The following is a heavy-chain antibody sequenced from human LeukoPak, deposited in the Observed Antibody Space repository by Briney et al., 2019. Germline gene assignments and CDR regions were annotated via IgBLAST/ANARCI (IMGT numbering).Heavy chain of an antibody. V-gene: IGHV1-24*01. CDR2: FDPEDGET. CDR3: ATALPINYYDSSGYYSYY. D-gene: IGHD3-22*01. Sequence: EASVKVSCKVSGYTLTELSMHWVRQAPGKGLEWMAGFDPEDGETIYAQKFQGRVTMTEDTSTDTAYMELSSLRSEDTAVYYCATALPINYYDSSGYYSYYWGQGTLVTVSS. CDR1: GYTLTELS. J-gene: IGHJ4*02.